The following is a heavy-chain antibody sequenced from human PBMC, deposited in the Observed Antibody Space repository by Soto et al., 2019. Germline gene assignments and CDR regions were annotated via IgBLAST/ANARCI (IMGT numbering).Heavy chain of an antibody. CDR3: VSQGY. CDR1: GCNISSSCYY. J-gene: IGHJ4*02. CDR2: IYYSGNT. Sequence: TSETLSLTCTVSGCNISSSCYYWGWIRQPPGKGLEWIGSIYYSGNTYYNPSLKSRVTISVDTSKNQFALKLNSVTAADKAVYYCVSQGYWGQGTLVTLSS. V-gene: IGHV4-39*06.